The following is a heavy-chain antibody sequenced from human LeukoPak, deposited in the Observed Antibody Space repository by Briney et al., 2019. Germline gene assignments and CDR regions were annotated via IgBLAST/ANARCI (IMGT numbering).Heavy chain of an antibody. D-gene: IGHD4-17*01. CDR1: GGSFSGYY. CDR3: AAAPSTNYGRRAHRY. V-gene: IGHV4-34*01. J-gene: IGHJ4*02. Sequence: SETLSLTCAVYGGSFSGYYWSWIRQPPGKGLEWIGEINHSGSTNYNPSLKSRVTISVDTSKNQFSLKLSSVTAADTAVYYCAAAPSTNYGRRAHRYWGQGTLVTVSS. CDR2: INHSGST.